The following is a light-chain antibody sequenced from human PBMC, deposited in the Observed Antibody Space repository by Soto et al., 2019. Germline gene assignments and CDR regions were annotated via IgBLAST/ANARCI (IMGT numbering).Light chain of an antibody. Sequence: DIQMTHSPPTLSASVGDRVTITCRASQTISTWMAWYQQKPGKAPKLLVYDASTLQSGVASRFSGSGSGTEFTLIISGLQPDDSATYYCQQYTNTNNPWMLGQGTKVDI. CDR3: QQYTNTNNPWM. CDR2: DAS. J-gene: IGKJ1*01. CDR1: QTISTW. V-gene: IGKV1-5*01.